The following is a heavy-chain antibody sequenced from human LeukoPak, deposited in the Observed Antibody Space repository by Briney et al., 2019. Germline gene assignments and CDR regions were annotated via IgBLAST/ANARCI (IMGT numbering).Heavy chain of an antibody. V-gene: IGHV3-53*01. Sequence: PGGSLRLSCAASGFTVSSNYMSWVRQAPGKGLEWVSVIYSGGSTYYADSVKGRFTISRDNAKNSLYLQMNSLRDEDTAVYYCARLEYYYVSGNYYKLFDYWGQGTLVTV. CDR1: GFTVSSNY. D-gene: IGHD3-10*01. CDR3: ARLEYYYVSGNYYKLFDY. CDR2: IYSGGST. J-gene: IGHJ4*02.